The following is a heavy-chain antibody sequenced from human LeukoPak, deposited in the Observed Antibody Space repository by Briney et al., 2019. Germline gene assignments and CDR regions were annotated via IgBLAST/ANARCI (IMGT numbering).Heavy chain of an antibody. J-gene: IGHJ4*02. CDR3: AASSGVTLGRF. Sequence: PSETLSLTCTVSGGSISSGTHYYNWIRQHPGKGLEWIGYIYYTGITSYNPSLGSRVTTSVNTSMNQISLKVTSLTAADTAVYYCAASSGVTLGRFWGQGALVTVSS. V-gene: IGHV4-31*03. CDR2: IYYTGIT. CDR1: GGSISSGTHY. D-gene: IGHD3-16*01.